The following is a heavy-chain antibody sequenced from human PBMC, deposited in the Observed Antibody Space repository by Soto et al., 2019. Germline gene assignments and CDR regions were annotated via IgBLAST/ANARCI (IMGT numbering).Heavy chain of an antibody. V-gene: IGHV4-4*02. Sequence: QVQLQESGPGLVKPSGTLSLTCAVSSGPISSSNWWSWVRQPPGKGLEWIGEIYHSGSTNYNPSLKRRVTISVDKSKNQCSLKLSSVTAADTAVYYCARAVDTAMDTYYYYMDVWGKGTTVTVSS. CDR1: SGPISSSNW. J-gene: IGHJ6*03. CDR3: ARAVDTAMDTYYYYMDV. D-gene: IGHD5-18*01. CDR2: IYHSGST.